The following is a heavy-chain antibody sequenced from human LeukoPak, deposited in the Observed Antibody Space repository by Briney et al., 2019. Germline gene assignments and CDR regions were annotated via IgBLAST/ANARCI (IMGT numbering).Heavy chain of an antibody. CDR3: ARVRGGYDPTGDAFDI. D-gene: IGHD5-12*01. CDR2: MNPNSGNT. Sequence: ASVKVSCKASGYTFTSYDINWVRQATGQGLEWMGWMNPNSGNTGYAQKLQGRVTMTTDTSTSTAYMELRSLRSDDTAVYYCARVRGGYDPTGDAFDIWSQGTMVTVSS. V-gene: IGHV1-8*01. J-gene: IGHJ3*02. CDR1: GYTFTSYD.